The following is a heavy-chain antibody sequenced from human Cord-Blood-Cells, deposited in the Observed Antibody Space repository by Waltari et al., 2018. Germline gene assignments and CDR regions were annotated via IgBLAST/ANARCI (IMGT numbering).Heavy chain of an antibody. CDR1: GGSISSSRYY. D-gene: IGHD1-26*01. Sequence: QLQLQESGPGLVKPSETLSLTCTVPGGSISSSRYYWGCTRQPPGKGLEWIGSIYYSGSTYYNPSLKSRVTISVDTSKNQFSLKLSSVTAADTAVYYCARNRVGATSDAFDIWGQGTMVTVSS. J-gene: IGHJ3*02. V-gene: IGHV4-39*01. CDR3: ARNRVGATSDAFDI. CDR2: IYYSGST.